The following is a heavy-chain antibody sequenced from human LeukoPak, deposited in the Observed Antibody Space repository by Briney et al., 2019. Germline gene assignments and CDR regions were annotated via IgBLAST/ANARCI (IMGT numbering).Heavy chain of an antibody. J-gene: IGHJ6*02. V-gene: IGHV3-30*18. CDR3: AKDAQGANDLDDALDI. Sequence: GGSLRLSCGASGFSFSRYGMHWVRQAPGKGLEWVAVVSYDGSNKYYADSVKGRFTISRDNSKKTLYLQMNSLRGEDTGVYFCAKDAQGANDLDDALDIWGQGTTVTVSS. D-gene: IGHD4/OR15-4a*01. CDR2: VSYDGSNK. CDR1: GFSFSRYG.